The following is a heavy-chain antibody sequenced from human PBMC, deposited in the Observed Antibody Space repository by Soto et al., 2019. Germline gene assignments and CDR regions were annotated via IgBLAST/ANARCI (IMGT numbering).Heavy chain of an antibody. D-gene: IGHD1-26*01. Sequence: GWSLRLSCATSGLTFSNYAMSWVRQAPGGGLEWVSSMSGSSSTTYYADSVRGRFTISRDRSKNTLYLQMSSLRAEDTALYYCAKNQERELPRVIDFWGQGTLVTVSS. CDR2: MSGSSSTT. CDR3: AKNQERELPRVIDF. CDR1: GLTFSNYA. V-gene: IGHV3-23*01. J-gene: IGHJ4*02.